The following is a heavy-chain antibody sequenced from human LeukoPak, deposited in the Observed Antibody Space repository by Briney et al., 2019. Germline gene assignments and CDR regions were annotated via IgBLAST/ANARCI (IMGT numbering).Heavy chain of an antibody. CDR2: IYYSGST. CDR1: GGSLSSGGYY. D-gene: IGHD3-22*01. J-gene: IGHJ4*02. CDR3: ARVLRDYYDSSGPEQFDY. Sequence: PSETLSLTCTVSGGSLSSGGYYWSWLRQHPGKGLEWIGYIYYSGSTYYNPSLKSRVTISVDTSKNQFSLKLSSVTAADTAVYYCARVLRDYYDSSGPEQFDYWGQGTLVTVSS. V-gene: IGHV4-31*03.